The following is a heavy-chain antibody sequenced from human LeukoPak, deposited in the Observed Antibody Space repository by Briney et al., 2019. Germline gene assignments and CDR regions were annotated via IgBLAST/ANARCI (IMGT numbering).Heavy chain of an antibody. D-gene: IGHD1-26*01. CDR1: GFSFSTYT. J-gene: IGHJ4*02. CDR3: ARPWSSGSYRYGGLDY. Sequence: GGSLRLSCAASGFSFSTYTMHWVRQAPGKGLEWVAVISYDGSSTDYADSVKGRFTISRDNPKNTVFLQISSLRTEDTAVYFCARPWSSGSYRYGGLDYWGQGTLVTVSS. V-gene: IGHV3-30-3*01. CDR2: ISYDGSST.